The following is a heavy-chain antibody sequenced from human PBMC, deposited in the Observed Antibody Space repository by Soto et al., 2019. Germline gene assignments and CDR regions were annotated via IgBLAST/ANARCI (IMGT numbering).Heavy chain of an antibody. D-gene: IGHD3-10*01. CDR1: GYTFTSYG. Sequence: ASVKVSCKASGYTFTSYGISWVRQAPGQGLEWMGWISAYNGNTNYAQKLQGRVTMTTDTSTSTAYMELRSLRSDDTAVYYCARERITMVRGGHHPYYYYYGMDVWGQGTTVTAP. J-gene: IGHJ6*02. CDR3: ARERITMVRGGHHPYYYYYGMDV. V-gene: IGHV1-18*01. CDR2: ISAYNGNT.